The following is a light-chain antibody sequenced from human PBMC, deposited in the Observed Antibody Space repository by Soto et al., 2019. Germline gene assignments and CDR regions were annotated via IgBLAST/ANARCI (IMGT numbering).Light chain of an antibody. CDR2: DAS. V-gene: IGKV3-11*01. CDR3: QQRSNWPP. Sequence: ETLMTQSPATLSVSPGERATLSCRASQSVSSNLAWYQQKPGQAPRLLIYDASNRATGIPARFSGSGSGTDFTLTISSLEPEDFAVYYCQQRSNWPPFGQGTRLEIK. CDR1: QSVSSN. J-gene: IGKJ5*01.